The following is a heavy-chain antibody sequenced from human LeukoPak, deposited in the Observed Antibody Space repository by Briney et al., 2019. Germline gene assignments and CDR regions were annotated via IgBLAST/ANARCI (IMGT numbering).Heavy chain of an antibody. CDR2: VSDSFNK. Sequence: PGGSLRLSCAASGFTFSRYTMNWDRQAPGKGLEWVSTVSDSFNKHYSDSVKGRFTISRDNAGNSLYLQMNSLRDEDTAVYYCARDGLHTAHFDYWGQGTLVTVSS. J-gene: IGHJ4*02. V-gene: IGHV3-48*02. CDR1: GFTFSRYT. CDR3: ARDGLHTAHFDY. D-gene: IGHD5-18*01.